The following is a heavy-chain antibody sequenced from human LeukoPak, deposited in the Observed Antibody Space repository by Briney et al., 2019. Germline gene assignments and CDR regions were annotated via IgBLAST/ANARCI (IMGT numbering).Heavy chain of an antibody. CDR3: AKDRTRAYGDPRYNFDY. Sequence: GRSLRLSCAASGFTFSSYGMHWVRQAPGKGLEWVAVISYDGSNKYYADSVKGRFTISRDNSKNTLYLQMNSLRAEDTAVYYCAKDRTRAYGDPRYNFDYWGQGILVTVSS. D-gene: IGHD4-17*01. CDR2: ISYDGSNK. J-gene: IGHJ4*02. V-gene: IGHV3-30*18. CDR1: GFTFSSYG.